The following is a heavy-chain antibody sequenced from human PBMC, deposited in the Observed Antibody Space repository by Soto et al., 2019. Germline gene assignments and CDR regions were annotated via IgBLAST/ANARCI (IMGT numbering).Heavy chain of an antibody. D-gene: IGHD1-7*01. CDR2: ISWNSGNI. Sequence: GGSLRLSCAASGFRFNDYAMHWVRQAPGKGLEWVSGISWNSGNIGYADSVKGRFSISRDNAKNSLYLQMKSLGSEDTAFYYFAKDVVALTGTNPLYFDYWGQGTLVTVSS. CDR1: GFRFNDYA. J-gene: IGHJ4*02. V-gene: IGHV3-9*01. CDR3: AKDVVALTGTNPLYFDY.